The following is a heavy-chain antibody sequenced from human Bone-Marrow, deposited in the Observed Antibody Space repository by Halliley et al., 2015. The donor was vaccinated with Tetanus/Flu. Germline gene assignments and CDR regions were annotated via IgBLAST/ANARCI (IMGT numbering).Heavy chain of an antibody. V-gene: IGHV3-74*03. D-gene: IGHD1-26*01. CDR2: INYDGRLP. CDR3: ARASAQANDGLDL. J-gene: IGHJ3*01. Sequence: VARINYDGRLPTYADSVKARFTISRDNARNTVYLQMNTLRGDDPAVYYCARASAQANDGLDLWGRGTRVTVSS.